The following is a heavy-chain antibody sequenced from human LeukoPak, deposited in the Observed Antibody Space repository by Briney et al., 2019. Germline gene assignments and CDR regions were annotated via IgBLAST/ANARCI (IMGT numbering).Heavy chain of an antibody. CDR1: GFTFSSYW. V-gene: IGHV3-30-3*01. Sequence: GGSLRLSCAASGFTFSSYWMSWVRQAPGKGLEWVAVLSFDGDEKHYADSVKGRFTISRDNSENTLNNLRHEDTAFYYCARGIHFRNVWHVREWGQGTLLTVSS. D-gene: IGHD1-26*01. CDR2: LSFDGDEK. CDR3: ARGIHFRNVWHVRE. J-gene: IGHJ4*02.